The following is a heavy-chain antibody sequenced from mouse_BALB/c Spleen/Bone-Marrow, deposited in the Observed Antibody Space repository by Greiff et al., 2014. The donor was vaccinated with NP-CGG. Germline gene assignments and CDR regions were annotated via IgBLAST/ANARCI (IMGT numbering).Heavy chain of an antibody. CDR1: GFTFSNYA. V-gene: IGHV5-9-3*01. D-gene: IGHD1-3*01. Sequence: EVKLMESGGGLVSPGGSLKLSCAASGFTFSNYAMSWVRQTPEKRLEWVATVSSGGSFTYYPDSVKGRFTISRDSAKNTLYLQMNSLRSEDTAMYYCARHGDNYVFDYWGQGTTLTVSS. J-gene: IGHJ2*01. CDR2: VSSGGSFT. CDR3: ARHGDNYVFDY.